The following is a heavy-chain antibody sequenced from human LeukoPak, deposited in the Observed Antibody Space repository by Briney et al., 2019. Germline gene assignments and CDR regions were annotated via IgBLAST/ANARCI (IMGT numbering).Heavy chain of an antibody. CDR3: ARVVGLRWYYYGMDV. V-gene: IGHV4-59*01. CDR1: GGPISSYY. Sequence: SETLSLTCTVSGGPISSYYWSWIRQPPGKGLEWVGYIYYSGSTNYNPSLKSRVTISVDTSKNQFSLKLSSVTAADTAVYYCARVVGLRWYYYGMDVWGQGTTVTVSS. J-gene: IGHJ6*02. CDR2: IYYSGST. D-gene: IGHD4-23*01.